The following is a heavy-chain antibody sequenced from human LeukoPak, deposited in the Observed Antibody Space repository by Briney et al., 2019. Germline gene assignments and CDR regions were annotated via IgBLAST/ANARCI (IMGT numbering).Heavy chain of an antibody. D-gene: IGHD3-22*01. J-gene: IGHJ4*02. CDR3: ARHVVAVGFDY. V-gene: IGHV3-33*07. Sequence: GGSLRLSCAASGFTFSSYDMYWVRQAPGKGLDWVAFVRYDGSQKYYADSVKGRFTLSRDNAKNSLYLQMNSLRAEDTAVYYCARHVVAVGFDYWGQGTLVTVSS. CDR2: VRYDGSQK. CDR1: GFTFSSYD.